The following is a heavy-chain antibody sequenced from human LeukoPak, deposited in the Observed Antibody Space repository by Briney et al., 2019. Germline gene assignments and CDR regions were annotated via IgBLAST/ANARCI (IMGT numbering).Heavy chain of an antibody. CDR3: ARDRIPARWGFDY. J-gene: IGHJ4*02. Sequence: GGSLRLSCAASGYTFTSYAMHWVRQAPGQRLGWMGWINAGNGNTKYSQKFQGRVTITRDTSASTAYMELSSLRSEDTAVYYCARDRIPARWGFDYWGQGTLVTVSS. CDR2: INAGNGNT. V-gene: IGHV1-3*01. CDR1: GYTFTSYA. D-gene: IGHD2-15*01.